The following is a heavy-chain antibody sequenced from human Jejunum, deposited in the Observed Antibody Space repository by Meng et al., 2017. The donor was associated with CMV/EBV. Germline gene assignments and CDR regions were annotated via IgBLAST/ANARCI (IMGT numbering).Heavy chain of an antibody. Sequence: GPLQQWGAGLLKPSETLSLTCAVYGGSFSGYYWSWIRQPPGKGLEWIGEINHSGSTNYNPSLKSRVTISVDTSKNQFSLKLSSVTAADTAVYYCARGFVKYTVTRVGNWFDPWGQGTLVTVSS. D-gene: IGHD4-17*01. CDR3: ARGFVKYTVTRVGNWFDP. CDR2: INHSGST. CDR1: GGSFSGYY. V-gene: IGHV4-34*01. J-gene: IGHJ5*02.